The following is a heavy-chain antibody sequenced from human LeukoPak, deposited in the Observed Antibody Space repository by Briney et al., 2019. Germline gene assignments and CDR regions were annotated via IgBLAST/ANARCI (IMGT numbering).Heavy chain of an antibody. CDR3: AREAMITFGGERLYYYYYMDV. D-gene: IGHD3-16*01. CDR2: ISSSGSTI. Sequence: GGSLRLSCAASGFTFSDYHMSWIRQAPGKGLEWVSYISSSGSTIYYADSVKGRFTISRDNAKNSLYLQMNSLRAEDTAVYYCAREAMITFGGERLYYYYYMDVWGKGTTATVSS. V-gene: IGHV3-11*04. CDR1: GFTFSDYH. J-gene: IGHJ6*03.